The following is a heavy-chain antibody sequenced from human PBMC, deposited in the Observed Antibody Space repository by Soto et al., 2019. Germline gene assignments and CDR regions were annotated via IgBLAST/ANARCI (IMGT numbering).Heavy chain of an antibody. D-gene: IGHD3-10*01. CDR3: AKVNYGSGGVM. J-gene: IGHJ4*02. Sequence: EVQLLESGGGLVQPGGSLRLSCAASGFTFSSYAMSWVRQAPGKGLEWVSAISGSGGSTYYADSVNGRFTISRDNSKNTLYLQMNSLGAEDTAVYYCAKVNYGSGGVMWGQGTLVTVSS. V-gene: IGHV3-23*01. CDR2: ISGSGGST. CDR1: GFTFSSYA.